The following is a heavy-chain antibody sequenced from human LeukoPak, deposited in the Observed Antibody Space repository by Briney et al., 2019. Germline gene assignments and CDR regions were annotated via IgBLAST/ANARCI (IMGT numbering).Heavy chain of an antibody. CDR2: IIPIFGTA. V-gene: IGHV1-69*13. CDR3: ARAKNWNDGEAFDI. CDR1: GGTFSSYA. D-gene: IGHD1-1*01. J-gene: IGHJ3*02. Sequence: SVKVSCKASGGTFSSYAISWVRQAPGQGLEWMGGIIPIFGTANYAQKFQGRVTITADESTSTAYVELSSLRSEDTAVYYCARAKNWNDGEAFDIWGQGTMVTVSS.